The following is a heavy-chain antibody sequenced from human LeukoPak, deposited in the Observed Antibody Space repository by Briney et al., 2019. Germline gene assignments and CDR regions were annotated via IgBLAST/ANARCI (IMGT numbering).Heavy chain of an antibody. CDR3: ARPAEIGVGVDY. CDR2: IYYSGST. Sequence: PSETLSLTCTVSGGSISSSSYYWGWIRQPPGKGLEWIGSIYYSGSTYYNPSVKSRVPISVDTSKNQFSLKLSSVTAADTAVYYCARPAEIGVGVDYWGQGTLVTVSS. CDR1: GGSISSSSYY. V-gene: IGHV4-39*01. D-gene: IGHD3-3*01. J-gene: IGHJ4*02.